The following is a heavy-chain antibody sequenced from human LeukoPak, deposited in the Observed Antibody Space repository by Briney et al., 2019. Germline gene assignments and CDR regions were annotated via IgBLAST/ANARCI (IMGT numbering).Heavy chain of an antibody. CDR3: ARGGSSWYNYFDY. CDR1: GYTFTGYY. D-gene: IGHD6-13*01. V-gene: IGHV1-2*02. J-gene: IGHJ4*02. Sequence: ASVKVSCKASGYTFTGYYLHWVRQAPGQGLELMGWINPESGGTNYAQKFQGRVTMTRDTSIGTVYMELNRLRSDDTAVYYCARGGSSWYNYFDYWGQGTLVTVSS. CDR2: INPESGGT.